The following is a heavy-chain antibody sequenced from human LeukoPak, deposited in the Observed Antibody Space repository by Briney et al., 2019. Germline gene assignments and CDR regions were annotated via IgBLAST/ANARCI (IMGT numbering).Heavy chain of an antibody. CDR3: ARPAMTTVTTPLRD. J-gene: IGHJ4*02. D-gene: IGHD4-17*01. CDR2: IIPIFGTA. V-gene: IGHV1-69*13. Sequence: GASVKVSCKASGGTFSSYAISWVRQAPGQGPEWMGGIIPIFGTANYAQKFQGRVTITADESTSTAYMELSSLRSEDTAVYYCARPAMTTVTTPLRDWGQGTLVTVSS. CDR1: GGTFSSYA.